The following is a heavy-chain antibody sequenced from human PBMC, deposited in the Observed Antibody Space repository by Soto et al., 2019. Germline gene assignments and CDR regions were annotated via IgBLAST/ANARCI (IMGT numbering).Heavy chain of an antibody. CDR1: GFTFSSYA. CDR2: ISGSGGST. J-gene: IGHJ5*02. Sequence: PGGSLRLSCAASGFTFSSYAMSWVRQAPGKGLEWVSAISGSGGSTYYADSVKGRFTISRDDSKNTLYLQMNSLRAEDTAVYYCAKWLDYANWFDPWGQGTLVTAPQ. D-gene: IGHD4-17*01. CDR3: AKWLDYANWFDP. V-gene: IGHV3-23*01.